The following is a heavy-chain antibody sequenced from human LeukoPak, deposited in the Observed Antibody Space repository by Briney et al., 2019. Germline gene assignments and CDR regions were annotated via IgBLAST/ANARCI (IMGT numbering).Heavy chain of an antibody. D-gene: IGHD6-19*01. CDR2: ISPSGGST. V-gene: IGHV1-46*01. CDR1: GYTFTNYY. J-gene: IGHJ4*02. Sequence: ASVKVSCKTSGYTFTNYYLHWVRQAPGRGLEWMGMISPSGGSTSYPQKFQGRVTMTRDTSTSTVYMELSSLRPEDTAVYFCARDGVAGTYYFDYWGQGTVVTVSS. CDR3: ARDGVAGTYYFDY.